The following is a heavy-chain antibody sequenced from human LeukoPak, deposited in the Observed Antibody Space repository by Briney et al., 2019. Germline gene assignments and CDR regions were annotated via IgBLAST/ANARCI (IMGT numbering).Heavy chain of an antibody. J-gene: IGHJ6*03. V-gene: IGHV1-2*02. CDR3: ARGVMVVPSPRRYMDL. Sequence: GASVKVSCKASGYTFTDYYIHWVRQAPGQGLESMGWINPNTGGTIYAQKFRGRVTMTRDTSIRTAYMELSRLTSDDTAVYFCARGVMVVPSPRRYMDLWGKGTTVTISS. CDR1: GYTFTDYY. D-gene: IGHD3-10*01. CDR2: INPNTGGT.